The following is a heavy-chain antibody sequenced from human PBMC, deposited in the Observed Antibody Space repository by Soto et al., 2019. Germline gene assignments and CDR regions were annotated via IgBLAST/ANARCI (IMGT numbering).Heavy chain of an antibody. CDR3: ARDRRTAMADYYYYGMDV. D-gene: IGHD5-18*01. CDR2: IIPIFGTA. J-gene: IGHJ6*02. Sequence: GASVKVSCKASGGTFSSYAISWVRQAPRQGLEWMGGIIPIFGTANYAQKFQGRVTITADKSTSTAYMELSSLRSEDTAVYYCARDRRTAMADYYYYGMDVWGQGTTVTVSS. CDR1: GGTFSSYA. V-gene: IGHV1-69*06.